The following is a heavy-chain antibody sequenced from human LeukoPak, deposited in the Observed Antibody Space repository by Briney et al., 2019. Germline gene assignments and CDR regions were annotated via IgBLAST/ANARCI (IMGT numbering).Heavy chain of an antibody. J-gene: IGHJ4*02. CDR1: GYTFTGYY. V-gene: IGHV1-2*02. Sequence: ASVKVSCKASGYTFTGYYIHWVRQAPGQGLEWMGWINLNSGGTNDAQKFQGRVTMTRDTSLSTAYMELGRLRSGDTAVYYCARSPHILTGENFDYWGQGTLVTVSS. CDR2: INLNSGGT. CDR3: ARSPHILTGENFDY. D-gene: IGHD3-9*01.